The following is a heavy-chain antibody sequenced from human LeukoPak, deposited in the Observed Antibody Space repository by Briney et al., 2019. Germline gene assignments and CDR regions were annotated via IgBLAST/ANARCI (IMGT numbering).Heavy chain of an antibody. V-gene: IGHV1-2*02. D-gene: IGHD3-3*01. CDR1: GYTFAGYY. J-gene: IGHJ4*02. CDR3: ASPHDFWSGYDY. Sequence: ASVKVSSKASGYTFAGYYMHWVRQAPGQGLEWMGWINPNSGGTNYAQKFQGRVTMTRDTSISTAYMELSRLRSDDTAVYYCASPHDFWSGYDYWGQGTLVTVSS. CDR2: INPNSGGT.